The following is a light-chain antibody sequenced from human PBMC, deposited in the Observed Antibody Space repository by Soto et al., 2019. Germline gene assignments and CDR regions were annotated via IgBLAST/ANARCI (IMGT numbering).Light chain of an antibody. V-gene: IGLV1-40*01. Sequence: QSVLTQPPSVSGAPGQRVTISCTGSSSNIGAGYDVHWYQQLPGTAPKLLIYGNSNRPSGVPDRFSGSRSGLAITGLQAEDEADYYCQSYDSSLSAYVFGAGTKLTVL. CDR3: QSYDSSLSAYV. CDR2: GNS. CDR1: SSNIGAGYD. J-gene: IGLJ1*01.